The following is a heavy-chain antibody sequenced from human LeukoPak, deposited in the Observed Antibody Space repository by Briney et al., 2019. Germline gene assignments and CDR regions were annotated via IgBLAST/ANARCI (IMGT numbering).Heavy chain of an antibody. CDR1: GYTFTGYY. V-gene: IGHV1-2*02. CDR2: INPNSGGT. CDR3: ARESDQLLPYFDY. J-gene: IGHJ4*02. D-gene: IGHD2-2*01. Sequence: ASVKGSCKASGYTFTGYYMHWVRQAPGQGLEWMGWINPNSGGTNYAQKFQGRVTMTRDTSISTAYMELSRLRSDDTAVYYCARESDQLLPYFDYWGQGTLVTVSS.